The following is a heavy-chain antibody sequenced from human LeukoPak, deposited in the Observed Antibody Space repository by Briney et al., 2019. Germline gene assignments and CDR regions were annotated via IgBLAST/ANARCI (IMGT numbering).Heavy chain of an antibody. Sequence: GGSLRLSRVASGFTFRSYNMNWVRQAPGKGLEWVSFIDASGNFIQYADSLKGRFTISRDNAQNSLFLQLNSLRVEDTAVYYCARAKRITIRAYDIWGQGTMVTVSS. J-gene: IGHJ3*02. V-gene: IGHV3-21*06. D-gene: IGHD1-20*01. CDR1: GFTFRSYN. CDR3: ARAKRITIRAYDI. CDR2: IDASGNFI.